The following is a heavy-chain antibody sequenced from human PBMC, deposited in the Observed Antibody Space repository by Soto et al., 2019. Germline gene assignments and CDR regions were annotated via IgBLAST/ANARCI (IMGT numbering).Heavy chain of an antibody. Sequence: QVQLVQSGAEVKKPGSSVKVSCKASGGTFSSYAISWVRQAPGQGLEWMGEIIPIFGTANYAQKFQGRVTSVADESTRTAYMELSSLRSEDTAVYYCARDRGPSSGYYPYWFDPWGQGTLVTVSS. CDR2: IIPIFGTA. V-gene: IGHV1-69*12. D-gene: IGHD3-22*01. CDR3: ARDRGPSSGYYPYWFDP. CDR1: GGTFSSYA. J-gene: IGHJ5*02.